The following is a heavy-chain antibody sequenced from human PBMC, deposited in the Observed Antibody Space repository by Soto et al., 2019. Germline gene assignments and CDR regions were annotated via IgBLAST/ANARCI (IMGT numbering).Heavy chain of an antibody. CDR2: IKQDGSEK. J-gene: IGHJ3*02. CDR1: GITFSSYW. D-gene: IGHD3-10*02. CDR3: ARALSYVKI. V-gene: IGHV3-7*04. Sequence: EVQLVESGGGLVQPGGSLRLSCAASGITFSSYWMSWVRQAPGKGLEWVANIKQDGSEKFYVDSVKGRFTISRDNAKNSLYLLMNSLRAEDTAVYYSARALSYVKIWGQGTMVTVSS.